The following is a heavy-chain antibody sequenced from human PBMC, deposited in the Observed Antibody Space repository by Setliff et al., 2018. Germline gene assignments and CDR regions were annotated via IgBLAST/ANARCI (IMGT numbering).Heavy chain of an antibody. V-gene: IGHV1-46*01. CDR2: INPSGGYA. CDR1: GYTFTTYY. D-gene: IGHD1-26*01. Sequence: GASVKVSCKASGYTFTTYYMHWVRQAPGQGLEWMGIINPSGGYANYAQKFQGRVTMTRDTSTSTVYMELSSLRSEDTAVYYCATSWGATPFDYWGQGTLVTVSS. CDR3: ATSWGATPFDY. J-gene: IGHJ4*02.